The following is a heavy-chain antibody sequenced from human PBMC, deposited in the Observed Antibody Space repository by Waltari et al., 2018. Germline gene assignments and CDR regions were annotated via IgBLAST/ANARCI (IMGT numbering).Heavy chain of an antibody. Sequence: QVQLQESGPGLVKPSETLSLTCTVSGGSISSYYWSWIRQPPGTGLEWIGYIYTSGSTNYNPSLKSRVTISVDTSKNQFSLKLSSVTAADTAVYYCARLGYCSGGSCYPPYYYYMDVWGKGTTVTVSS. CDR2: IYTSGST. D-gene: IGHD2-15*01. CDR3: ARLGYCSGGSCYPPYYYYMDV. V-gene: IGHV4-4*09. CDR1: GGSISSYY. J-gene: IGHJ6*03.